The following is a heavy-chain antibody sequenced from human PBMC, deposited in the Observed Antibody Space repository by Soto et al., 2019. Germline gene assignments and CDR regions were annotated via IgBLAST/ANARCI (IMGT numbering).Heavy chain of an antibody. CDR3: ARNDRGYS. Sequence: PGGSLRLSCAASGFTFSGSAMHWVRQAPGKGLEWVSSISSSSSYIYYADSVKGRFTISRDNAKNSLYLQMNSLRAEDTAVYYCARNDRGYSWGQGTLVTVSS. CDR2: ISSSSSYI. CDR1: GFTFSGSA. J-gene: IGHJ5*02. V-gene: IGHV3-21*01. D-gene: IGHD2-2*03.